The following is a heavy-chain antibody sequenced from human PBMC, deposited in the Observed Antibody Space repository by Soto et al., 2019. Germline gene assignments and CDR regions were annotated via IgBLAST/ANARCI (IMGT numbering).Heavy chain of an antibody. CDR2: IWYDGSNK. J-gene: IGHJ4*02. D-gene: IGHD3-22*01. CDR3: ARDLAVRLGGYQNYVDY. CDR1: GFTFSSYG. V-gene: IGHV3-33*01. Sequence: QVQLVESGGGVVQPGRSLRLSCAASGFTFSSYGMHWVRQAPGKGLEWVAVIWYDGSNKYYADSVKGRFTISRDNSKNTLYLQMNSLRAEDTAVYYCARDLAVRLGGYQNYVDYWGQGTLVTVSS.